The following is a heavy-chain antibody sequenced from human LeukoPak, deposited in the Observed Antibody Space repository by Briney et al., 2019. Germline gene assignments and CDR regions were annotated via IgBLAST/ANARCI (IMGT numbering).Heavy chain of an antibody. J-gene: IGHJ6*03. Sequence: GGSLRLSCAASEFTFSHHWMTWVRQAPGKGLELVANIKQDGSETYYVDSVKGRFTISRDNAKNSLYLQMNSLRAEDTALYYCARDRCSGGRCYSLSVGYMDVWGKGTTVTVSS. CDR2: IKQDGSET. CDR3: ARDRCSGGRCYSLSVGYMDV. V-gene: IGHV3-7*01. D-gene: IGHD2-15*01. CDR1: EFTFSHHW.